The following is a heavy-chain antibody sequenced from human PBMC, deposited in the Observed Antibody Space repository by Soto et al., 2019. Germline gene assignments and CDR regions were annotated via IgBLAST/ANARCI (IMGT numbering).Heavy chain of an antibody. CDR2: INPSGGST. V-gene: IGHV1-46*01. CDR3: ATHKRAYYDSSGYYNY. J-gene: IGHJ4*02. Sequence: ASMKGSFKGPGYTFPRHYMHRVRQAPGKGLEWMGIINPSGGSTSYAQKFQGRVTMTRDTSTSTVYMELSSLRSEDTAVYYCATHKRAYYDSSGYYNYWGQGTLVTVSS. D-gene: IGHD3-22*01. CDR1: GYTFPRHY.